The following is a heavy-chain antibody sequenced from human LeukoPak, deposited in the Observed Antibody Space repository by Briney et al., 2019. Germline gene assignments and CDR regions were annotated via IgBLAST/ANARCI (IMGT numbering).Heavy chain of an antibody. V-gene: IGHV3-74*03. D-gene: IGHD7-27*01. Sequence: GGSLRLSCVPSGFTFSRYWMHWVRQAPGKGLVWVPRINSDGSTITYAAPVKGRSTTSRDNAKNTLYLQMTSLRVENTAVYYCGRGSGVADYWGQGALVTVSS. CDR3: GRGSGVADY. CDR2: INSDGSTI. J-gene: IGHJ4*02. CDR1: GFTFSRYW.